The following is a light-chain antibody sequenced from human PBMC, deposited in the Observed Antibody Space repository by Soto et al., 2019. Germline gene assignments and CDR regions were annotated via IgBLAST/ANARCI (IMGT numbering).Light chain of an antibody. V-gene: IGLV2-14*01. CDR2: EVS. Sequence: QSALTQPASVSGSPGQSITISCTGTNSDVGGYNYVSWYQQNPGKAPKLMIYEVSNRPSAVSNRFSGSKSGSTASLTISGLQAEDEADYYCSSYRSSDTSVVFGGGTKLTVL. CDR3: SSYRSSDTSVV. CDR1: NSDVGGYNY. J-gene: IGLJ2*01.